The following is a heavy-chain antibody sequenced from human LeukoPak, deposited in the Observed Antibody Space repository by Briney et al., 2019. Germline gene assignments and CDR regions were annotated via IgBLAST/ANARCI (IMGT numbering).Heavy chain of an antibody. V-gene: IGHV3-30*04. J-gene: IGHJ5*02. CDR3: ARDSRRDFWSGLGWFDP. CDR2: ISYDGSNK. Sequence: GSLRLSCAASGFTFSSYAMHWVRQAPGKGLEWVAVISYDGSNKYYADSVKGRFTISRDNSKNTLYLQMNSLRAEDTAVYYCARDSRRDFWSGLGWFDPWGQGTLVTVSS. D-gene: IGHD3-3*01. CDR1: GFTFSSYA.